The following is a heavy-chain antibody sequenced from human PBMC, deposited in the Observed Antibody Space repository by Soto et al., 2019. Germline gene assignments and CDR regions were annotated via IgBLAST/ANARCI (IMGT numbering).Heavy chain of an antibody. D-gene: IGHD1-1*01. CDR2: IYYSGST. CDR3: ARDRWNRNYYYYYGMDV. CDR1: GGSISSGGYH. J-gene: IGHJ6*02. Sequence: PSETLSLTCTVSGGSISSGGYHWSWIRQHPGKGLEWIGYIYYSGSTYYNPSLKSRVTISVDTSKNQFSLKLSSVTAADTAVYYCARDRWNRNYYYYYGMDVWGQGTTVTVSS. V-gene: IGHV4-31*03.